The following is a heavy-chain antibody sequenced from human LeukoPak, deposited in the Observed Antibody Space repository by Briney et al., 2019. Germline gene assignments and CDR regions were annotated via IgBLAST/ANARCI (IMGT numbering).Heavy chain of an antibody. V-gene: IGHV3-33*01. CDR3: ARDQYYDFWSGYQTEYYFDY. Sequence: TGGSLRLSCAASGFTFSSYGMHWVCQAPGKGLEWVAVIWYDGSNKYYADSVKGRFTISRDNSKNTLYLQMNSLRAEDTAVYYCARDQYYDFWSGYQTEYYFDYWGQGTLVTVSS. CDR2: IWYDGSNK. J-gene: IGHJ4*02. D-gene: IGHD3-3*01. CDR1: GFTFSSYG.